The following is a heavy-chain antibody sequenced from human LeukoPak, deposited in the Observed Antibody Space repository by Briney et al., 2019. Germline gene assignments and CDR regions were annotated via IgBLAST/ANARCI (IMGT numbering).Heavy chain of an antibody. Sequence: SVKVSCKASGGTFSSYAISWVRQAPGQGLEWMGGIIPIFGTANYAQKFQGRVTITADESTSTAYMELSSLRSEDTAVYYCSRGLVVTAIRGLYYYYGMDVWGQGTTITVSS. J-gene: IGHJ6*02. CDR3: SRGLVVTAIRGLYYYYGMDV. V-gene: IGHV1-69*13. CDR2: IIPIFGTA. CDR1: GGTFSSYA. D-gene: IGHD2-21*02.